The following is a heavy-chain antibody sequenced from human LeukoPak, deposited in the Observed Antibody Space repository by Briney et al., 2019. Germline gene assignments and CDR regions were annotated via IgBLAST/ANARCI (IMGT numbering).Heavy chain of an antibody. J-gene: IGHJ6*03. Sequence: SQTLSLTCTVSGGSISSGSYYWSWIRQPAGKGLEWIGRIYTSGSTNYNPSLKSRVTISVDTSKNQFSLKLSSVTAADTAVYYCARESCSSTSCFPYYYYYYMDVWGKGTTVTISS. CDR2: IYTSGST. D-gene: IGHD2-2*01. CDR1: GGSISSGSYY. CDR3: ARESCSSTSCFPYYYYYYMDV. V-gene: IGHV4-61*02.